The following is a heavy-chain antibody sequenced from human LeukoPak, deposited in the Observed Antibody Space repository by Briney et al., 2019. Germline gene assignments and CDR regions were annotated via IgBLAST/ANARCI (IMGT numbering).Heavy chain of an antibody. J-gene: IGHJ5*02. CDR1: GYTFTNYD. CDR3: ATRLQLLSWFDP. CDR2: MKPNSGNT. V-gene: IGHV1-8*01. Sequence: GASVKVSCKASGYTFTNYDINWVRQATGQGLEWMGWMKPNSGNTGYAQRFQGRVTMTRNTSISTAYMELSSLRSEDTAVYYCATRLQLLSWFDPWGQGTLVTVSS. D-gene: IGHD4-11*01.